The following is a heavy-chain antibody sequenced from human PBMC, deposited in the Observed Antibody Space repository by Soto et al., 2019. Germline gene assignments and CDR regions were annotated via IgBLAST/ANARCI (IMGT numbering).Heavy chain of an antibody. CDR1: GFIISNNF. CDR3: GRVPYYGAAVDY. V-gene: IGHV3-53*01. D-gene: IGHD3-10*01. CDR2: INSAGST. Sequence: GGSLRLSCAASGFIISNNFMSWVRQAPGKGLEWVSVINSAGSTYYADSVKGRFTISRDNSKNTLYLQMNSLRTEDTAVYSCGRVPYYGAAVDYWGQGTLVPVSS. J-gene: IGHJ4*02.